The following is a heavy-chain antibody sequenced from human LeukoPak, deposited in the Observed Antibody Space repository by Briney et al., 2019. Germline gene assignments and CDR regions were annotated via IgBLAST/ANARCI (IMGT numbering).Heavy chain of an antibody. CDR3: AAAGQWESLDFDY. J-gene: IGHJ4*02. D-gene: IGHD1-26*01. CDR1: GFTFTSSA. CDR2: IVVGSGNT. V-gene: IGHV1-58*02. Sequence: TSVKVSCKASGFTFTSSAMQWVRQARGQRLEWIGWIVVGSGNTNYAQKFRERVTITRDMSTSTAYMELSSLRSEDTAVYYCAAAGQWESLDFDYWGQGTLVTVSS.